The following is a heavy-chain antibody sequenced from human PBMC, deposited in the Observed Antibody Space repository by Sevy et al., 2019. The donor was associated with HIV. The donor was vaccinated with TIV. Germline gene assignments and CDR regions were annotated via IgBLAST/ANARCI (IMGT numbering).Heavy chain of an antibody. D-gene: IGHD3-10*01. Sequence: ASVKVSCKASGYTFTSYGISWVRQAPGQGLEWMGWISAYNGNTNYAQKLQGRVTMTTDTSTSTAYMELRSMSSHDTAVYYCARDTPPYMVRGVIMDLFDYWGQGTLVTVSS. CDR2: ISAYNGNT. CDR1: GYTFTSYG. CDR3: ARDTPPYMVRGVIMDLFDY. J-gene: IGHJ4*02. V-gene: IGHV1-18*01.